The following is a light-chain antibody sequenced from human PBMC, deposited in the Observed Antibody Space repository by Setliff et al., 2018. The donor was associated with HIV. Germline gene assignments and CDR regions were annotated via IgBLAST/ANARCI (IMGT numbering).Light chain of an antibody. CDR2: EGN. V-gene: IGLV2-23*03. CDR1: SSDVGSYNL. J-gene: IGLJ1*01. Sequence: QSVLTQPDSVSGSPGQSITISCTETSSDVGSYNLVSWYQQHPGKAPKLMIYEGNKRPSGVSNRFSGSKSGNTASLTISGLQAQDEADYYCCSYAGSSTFLLVFGTGTKVTVL. CDR3: CSYAGSSTFLLV.